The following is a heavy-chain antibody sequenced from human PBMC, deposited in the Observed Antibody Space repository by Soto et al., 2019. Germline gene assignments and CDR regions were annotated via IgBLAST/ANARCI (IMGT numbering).Heavy chain of an antibody. CDR1: GFIFRDYA. V-gene: IGHV3-23*01. D-gene: IGHD2-2*01. Sequence: GGSLRLSCAASGFIFRDYAMNWVRQAPGKGLEWVAAISKNGGNTYYSDSVRGRFAISRDNSKNTLYLEMNTLRAEDTAVYYCAKYHSAITPSRVNDYWGQGTLVTVSS. CDR3: AKYHSAITPSRVNDY. CDR2: ISKNGGNT. J-gene: IGHJ4*02.